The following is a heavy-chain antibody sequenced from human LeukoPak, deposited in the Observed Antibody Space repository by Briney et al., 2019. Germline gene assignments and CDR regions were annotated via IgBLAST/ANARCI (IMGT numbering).Heavy chain of an antibody. J-gene: IGHJ4*02. CDR3: ARGARYYDSSGYYYAPFDY. V-gene: IGHV4-59*01. D-gene: IGHD3-22*01. Sequence: PSETLSLTCTVSGGSISSYYWSWIRQPPGKGLEWIGYIYYSGSTNYNPPLKSRVTISVDTSKNQFSLKLSSVTAADTAVYYCARGARYYDSSGYYYAPFDYWGQGTLVTVSS. CDR2: IYYSGST. CDR1: GGSISSYY.